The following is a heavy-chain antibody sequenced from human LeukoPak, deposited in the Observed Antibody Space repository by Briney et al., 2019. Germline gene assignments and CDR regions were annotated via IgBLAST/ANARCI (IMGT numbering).Heavy chain of an antibody. CDR2: IKEDGSEK. V-gene: IGHV3-7*03. J-gene: IGHJ6*02. D-gene: IGHD5-24*01. Sequence: GGSLRLSCAASGFTFSSYAMSWVRQAPGKGLEWVANIKEDGSEKNYVDSVKGRFTISRDNAKNSLYLQMNSLRAEDTAVYYCARRDAMDVWGQGTTVTVSS. CDR1: GFTFSSYA. CDR3: ARRDAMDV.